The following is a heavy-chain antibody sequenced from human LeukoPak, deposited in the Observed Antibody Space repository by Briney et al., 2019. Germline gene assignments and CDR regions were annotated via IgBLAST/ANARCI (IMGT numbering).Heavy chain of an antibody. J-gene: IGHJ4*02. CDR3: AKMGVSGRARNSPGHIAAAGTSYFDY. CDR1: GASISTYY. Sequence: SETLSLTCTVSGASISTYYWSWIRQPPGKGLEWIGCIYYSETTNYNPSLKSRLTISLNTSKNQFSLKLSSVTAADTAVYYCAKMGVSGRARNSPGHIAAAGTSYFDYWGQGTLVTVSS. CDR2: IYYSETT. V-gene: IGHV4-59*01. D-gene: IGHD6-13*01.